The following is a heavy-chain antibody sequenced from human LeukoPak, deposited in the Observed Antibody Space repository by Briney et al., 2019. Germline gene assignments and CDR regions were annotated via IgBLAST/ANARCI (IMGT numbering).Heavy chain of an antibody. CDR3: ARFLHGNSLDY. D-gene: IGHD1-7*01. J-gene: IGHJ4*02. CDR1: SEIVTDTY. Sequence: PGESLNISCTGSSEIVTDTYIAWVRQVAGKGLEWMGIIYHDGSDTRYSPSFEGQVTISVDHSIRTAYLQWTSLRTSHTAMYYSARFLHGNSLDYWRQGAQVT. V-gene: IGHV5-51*01. CDR2: IYHDGSDT.